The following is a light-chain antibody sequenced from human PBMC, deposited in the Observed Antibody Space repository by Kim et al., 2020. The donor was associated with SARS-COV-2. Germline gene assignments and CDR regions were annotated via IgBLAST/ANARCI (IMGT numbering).Light chain of an antibody. CDR1: TSDVGNSNF. Sequence: GQSITISCTGTTSDVGNSNFVSWYQHHPGRAPELMIYEVSRRPSGTSNRFSGSKSGNTASLTISGLQAEDEADYYCCSYAGGGTFVFGTGTKVTVL. J-gene: IGLJ1*01. CDR2: EVS. CDR3: CSYAGGGTFV. V-gene: IGLV2-23*02.